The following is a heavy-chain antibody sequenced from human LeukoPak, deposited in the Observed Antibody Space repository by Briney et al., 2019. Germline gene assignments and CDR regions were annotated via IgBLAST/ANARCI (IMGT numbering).Heavy chain of an antibody. CDR1: GYSCTNYW. V-gene: IGHV5-51*01. CDR2: IYPGDSDT. CDR3: ARAGQLVPSLFDY. D-gene: IGHD6-13*01. Sequence: PGKSLKISCKASGYSCTNYWICCVRHMPGRGLQWMRSIYPGDSDTRYSPSFQGQVTISADKSITTAYLRWTSLKASDTAIYYCARAGQLVPSLFDYWGQGTLVTVSS. J-gene: IGHJ4*02.